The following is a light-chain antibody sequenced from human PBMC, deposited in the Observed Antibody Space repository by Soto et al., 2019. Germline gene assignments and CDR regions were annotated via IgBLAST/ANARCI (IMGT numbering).Light chain of an antibody. V-gene: IGLV2-14*01. J-gene: IGLJ1*01. CDR2: EVT. CDR3: SSFRSTSSLPYV. Sequence: QSVLTRPASVSGSPGQSITISCTGTGSDVGGYDYVSWYQQHPGKAPKLMIFEVTNRPSGVSNRFSGSKSGNTASLTISGLRAEDEADYYCSSFRSTSSLPYVFGTGTKVTVL. CDR1: GSDVGGYDY.